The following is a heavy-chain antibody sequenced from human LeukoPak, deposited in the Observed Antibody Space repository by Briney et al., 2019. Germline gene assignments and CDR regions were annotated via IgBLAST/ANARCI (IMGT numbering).Heavy chain of an antibody. V-gene: IGHV3-7*03. CDR3: GRGPGLGAPHFFYY. J-gene: IGHJ4*02. CDR2: IKQDGSEK. D-gene: IGHD3-16*01. Sequence: PGGSLRLSCAASGFTFSSYWMSWVRQAPGKGLEWVANIKQDGSEKYYVDSVKGRFTISRDNAKNSLYLQMNSLRAEDTAVYYCGRGPGLGAPHFFYYLGQGTPVTVFS. CDR1: GFTFSSYW.